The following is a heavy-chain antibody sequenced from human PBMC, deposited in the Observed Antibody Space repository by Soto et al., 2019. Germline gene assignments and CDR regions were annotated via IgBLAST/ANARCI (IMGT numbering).Heavy chain of an antibody. CDR1: GGSISSSSYY. J-gene: IGHJ4*02. CDR3: ARHARQWFLFDY. Sequence: QLQLQESGPGLVKPSETLSLTCTVSGGSISSSSYYWGWIRQPPGKALEWNGSIYYSGSTYYNPSPAILVTLSVDTSKNQFSLKLSSVTAADTAVYFWARHARQWFLFDYWGQGTLVTVSS. CDR2: IYYSGST. V-gene: IGHV4-39*01. D-gene: IGHD3-22*01.